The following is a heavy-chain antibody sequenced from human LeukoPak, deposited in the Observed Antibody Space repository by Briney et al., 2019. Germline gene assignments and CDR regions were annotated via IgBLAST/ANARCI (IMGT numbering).Heavy chain of an antibody. J-gene: IGHJ3*02. CDR3: ARYDYGDYWRAFDI. CDR2: IYTSGST. CDR1: GGSFSSYY. V-gene: IGHV4-59*10. Sequence: PSETLSLTCAVYGGSFSSYYWSWIRQPAGKGLEWIGRIYTSGSTNYNPSLKSRVTMSVDTSKNQFSLKLSSVTAADTAVYYCARYDYGDYWRAFDIWGQGTMVTVSS. D-gene: IGHD4-17*01.